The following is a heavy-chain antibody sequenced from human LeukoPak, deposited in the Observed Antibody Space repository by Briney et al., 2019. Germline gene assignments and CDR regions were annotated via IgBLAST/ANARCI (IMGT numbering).Heavy chain of an antibody. D-gene: IGHD3-10*01. CDR3: ARVVKGSGPMGFDY. J-gene: IGHJ4*02. V-gene: IGHV4-34*01. CDR1: GGSFSGYY. CDR2: IYHSGST. Sequence: SETLSLTCAVYGGSFSGYYWSWIRQPPGKGLEWIGEIYHSGSTNYNPSLKSRVTISVDESENQFSLKLSSVTAADTAVYYCARVVKGSGPMGFDYWGQGTLVTVSS.